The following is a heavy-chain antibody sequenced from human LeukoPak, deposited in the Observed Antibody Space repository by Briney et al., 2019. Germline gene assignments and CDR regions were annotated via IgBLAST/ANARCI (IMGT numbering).Heavy chain of an antibody. V-gene: IGHV4-31*02. CDR3: ASLTYGDYGSVAFDI. CDR1: GFTFSSYA. CDR2: IYYSGST. J-gene: IGHJ3*02. D-gene: IGHD4-17*01. Sequence: LRLSCAASGFTFSSYAMSWIRQHPGKGLEWIGYIYYSGSTYYNPSLKSRVTISVDTSKNQFSLKLSSVTAADTAVYYCASLTYGDYGSVAFDIWGQGTMVTVSS.